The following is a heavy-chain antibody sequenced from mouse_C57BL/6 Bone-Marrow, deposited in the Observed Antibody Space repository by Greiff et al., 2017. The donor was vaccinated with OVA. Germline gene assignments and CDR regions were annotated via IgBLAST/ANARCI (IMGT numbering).Heavy chain of an antibody. V-gene: IGHV1-82*01. Sequence: VKLMESGPELVKPGASVKISCKASGYAFSSSWMNWVKQRPGKGLEWIGRIYPGDGDTNYNGKFKGKATLTADKSSSTAYMQLSSLTSEDSAVYFCARTSYYAMDYWGQGTSVTVSS. J-gene: IGHJ4*01. CDR3: ARTSYYAMDY. CDR2: IYPGDGDT. CDR1: GYAFSSSW.